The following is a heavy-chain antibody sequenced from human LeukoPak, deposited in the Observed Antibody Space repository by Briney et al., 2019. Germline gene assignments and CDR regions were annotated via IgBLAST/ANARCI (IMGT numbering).Heavy chain of an antibody. CDR3: ARLEMARQSGDY. CDR2: IYYSGTT. V-gene: IGHV4-39*01. CDR1: GGSFSGYY. J-gene: IGHJ4*02. D-gene: IGHD5-24*01. Sequence: SETLSLTCAVYGGSFSGYYWGWIRQPPGMGLEWIGSIYYSGTTYYNPSLKSRVTISVDTSKNQFSLKLNSVTATDTAVYYCARLEMARQSGDYWGQGTLVTVSS.